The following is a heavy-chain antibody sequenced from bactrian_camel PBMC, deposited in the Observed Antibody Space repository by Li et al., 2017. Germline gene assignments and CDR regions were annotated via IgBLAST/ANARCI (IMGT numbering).Heavy chain of an antibody. V-gene: IGHV3S1*01. J-gene: IGHJ4*01. CDR2: IYTGDDST. CDR1: GYTFNTYS. D-gene: IGHD5*01. Sequence: QVQLVESGGGSALAGGSVRLSCAASGYTFNTYSWFRQAPGQEREGVATIYTGDDSTYYIDSVKGRLTISRDNAKNTLYLQLNNLKTEDTAMYCCAQTPVGWVPRICRVLGPGDPGHRL. CDR3: AQTPVGWVPRICRV.